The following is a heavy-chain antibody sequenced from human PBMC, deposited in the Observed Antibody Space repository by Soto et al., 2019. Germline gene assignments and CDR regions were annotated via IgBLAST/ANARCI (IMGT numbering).Heavy chain of an antibody. Sequence: QVQLVQSGAEVKKPGASVKVSCKASGYTFTSYGISWVRQAPGQGLEWMGWISAYNGNTNYAQKLQGRVTMTTDTSTSTAYMALSSLRSDDTAVYYCARAGPTTVTTLYFRHWGQGTLVTVSS. CDR2: ISAYNGNT. CDR3: ARAGPTTVTTLYFRH. V-gene: IGHV1-18*01. J-gene: IGHJ1*01. CDR1: GYTFTSYG. D-gene: IGHD4-17*01.